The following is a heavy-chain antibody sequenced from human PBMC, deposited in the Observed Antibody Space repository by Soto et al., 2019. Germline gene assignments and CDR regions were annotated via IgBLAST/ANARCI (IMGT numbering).Heavy chain of an antibody. V-gene: IGHV1-69*01. CDR1: GGTFSSYA. Sequence: QVQLVQSGAEVKKPGSSVKVSCKASGGTFSSYAISWVRQAPGQGLEWMGGIIPIFGTANYAQKFQGRVTSTAEESRRTGYMELSSLRSEDKAVYYCARGPMSPRRYCSSTSCETGNFYYYGMDVWGQGTTVTVSS. D-gene: IGHD2-2*01. CDR2: IIPIFGTA. CDR3: ARGPMSPRRYCSSTSCETGNFYYYGMDV. J-gene: IGHJ6*02.